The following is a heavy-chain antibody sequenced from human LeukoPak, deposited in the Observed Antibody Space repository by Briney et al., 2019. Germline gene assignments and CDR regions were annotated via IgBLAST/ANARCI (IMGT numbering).Heavy chain of an antibody. D-gene: IGHD3-10*01. CDR3: ANSEMVRGVIGWFDP. J-gene: IGHJ5*02. CDR2: INSDGSST. CDR1: GFTFSSYS. V-gene: IGHV3-74*01. Sequence: GGSLRLSCAASGFTFSSYSMNWVRQAPGKGLVWVSRINSDGSSTSYADSVKGRFTISRDNSKNTLYLQMNSLRAEDTAVYYCANSEMVRGVIGWFDPWGQGALVTVSS.